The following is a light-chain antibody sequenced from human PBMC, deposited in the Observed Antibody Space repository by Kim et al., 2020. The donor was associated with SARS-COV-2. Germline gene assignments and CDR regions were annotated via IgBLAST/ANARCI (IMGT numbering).Light chain of an antibody. Sequence: DIQMTQSPSSLSASVGDRVTITCRASQSISSFLNWYQQKPGRAPKLLVYAASSLHSGVPSRFSGIASGTDFTLIINNLQPEDFATYHCQQSYSSPPTFGQGTKVDIK. CDR3: QQSYSSPPT. CDR1: QSISSF. V-gene: IGKV1-39*01. CDR2: AAS. J-gene: IGKJ1*01.